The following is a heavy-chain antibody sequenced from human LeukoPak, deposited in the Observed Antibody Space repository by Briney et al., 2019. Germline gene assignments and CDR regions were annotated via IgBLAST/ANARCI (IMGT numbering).Heavy chain of an antibody. CDR3: ARDRALYDRSGFYYMEDDY. CDR1: GFTFSNYW. J-gene: IGHJ4*02. V-gene: IGHV3-7*01. D-gene: IGHD3-22*01. Sequence: GGSLRLSCVASGFTFSNYWMSWVRQAPGKGLEWVANIKQDGSEKYYVDSVKGRFTISRDNAENSVYLQMNSLRGEDTAVYYCARDRALYDRSGFYYMEDDYWGQGTLVTVSS. CDR2: IKQDGSEK.